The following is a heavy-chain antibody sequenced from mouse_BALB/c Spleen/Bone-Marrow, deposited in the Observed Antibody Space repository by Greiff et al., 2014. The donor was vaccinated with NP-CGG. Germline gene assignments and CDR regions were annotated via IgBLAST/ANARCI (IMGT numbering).Heavy chain of an antibody. CDR1: GFTFSNYG. CDR2: ISSGGSYT. Sequence: DVKLVESGGDLVKPGGSLKLSCAASGFTFSNYGMSWVRQTPDKRLEWVATISSGGSYTYFPDSVKGRFTISRDNAKNTLYLQMNSLKSEDAAMYYGARLTPDYAMDYWGQGTSVTVSS. CDR3: ARLTPDYAMDY. J-gene: IGHJ4*01. D-gene: IGHD1-3*01. V-gene: IGHV5-6*02.